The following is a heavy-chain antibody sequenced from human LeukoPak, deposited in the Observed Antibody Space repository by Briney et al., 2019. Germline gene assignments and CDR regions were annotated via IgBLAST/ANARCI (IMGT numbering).Heavy chain of an antibody. Sequence: GGSLRLSCSASGFIFSTYAMHWVRQAPGKGLDWVGVIWFDGSNRYYADSVKGRFTISRDNSKNTLYLQVNSVRAEDTAVYYCASLATIGSDSFDIWGQGTMVTVSS. V-gene: IGHV3-33*08. CDR1: GFIFSTYA. CDR2: IWFDGSNR. D-gene: IGHD2-2*03. J-gene: IGHJ3*02. CDR3: ASLATIGSDSFDI.